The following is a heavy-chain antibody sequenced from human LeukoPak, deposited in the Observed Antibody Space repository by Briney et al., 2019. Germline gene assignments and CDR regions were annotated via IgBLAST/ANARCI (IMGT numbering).Heavy chain of an antibody. D-gene: IGHD3-16*01. V-gene: IGHV1-18*01. CDR2: ISAYNGNT. J-gene: IGHJ4*02. Sequence: ASVKVSCKASGFTFTSSAVQWVRQARGQRLEWMGWISAYNGNTNYAQKLQGRVTMTTDTSTSTAYMELRSLRSDDTAVYYCARVLPGGFLLLWGQGTLVTVSS. CDR3: ARVLPGGFLLL. CDR1: GFTFTSSA.